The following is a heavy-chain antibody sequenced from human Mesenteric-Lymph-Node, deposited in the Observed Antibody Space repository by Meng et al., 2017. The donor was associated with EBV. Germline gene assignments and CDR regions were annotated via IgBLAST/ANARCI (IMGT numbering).Heavy chain of an antibody. CDR2: TYYRSKWYN. V-gene: IGHV6-1*01. J-gene: IGHJ2*01. CDR1: GDSFSSSSAA. CDR3: ARGATSVFDL. Sequence: QVQLQQSGPGLVKPSXXLSLTCVISGDSFSSSSAAWTWIRQSPSRGLEWLGRTYYRSKWYNDYAVFVKSRITINPDTSKNQFSLQLNSVTPEDTAVYYCARGATSVFDLWGRGPLVTVSS.